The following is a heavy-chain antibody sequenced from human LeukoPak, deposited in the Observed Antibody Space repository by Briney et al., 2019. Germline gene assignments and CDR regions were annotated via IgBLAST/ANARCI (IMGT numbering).Heavy chain of an antibody. CDR1: GFTFSSYG. Sequence: PGGSLRLSCAASGFTFSSYGMHWVRQAPGKGLEWVAVISYDGSNKYYADSVKGRFTISRDNSKNTLYLQMNSLRAEDTAVYYCAKLWVVTEPGDAFDIWGQGTMVTVSS. CDR2: ISYDGSNK. J-gene: IGHJ3*02. V-gene: IGHV3-30*18. CDR3: AKLWVVTEPGDAFDI. D-gene: IGHD2-21*02.